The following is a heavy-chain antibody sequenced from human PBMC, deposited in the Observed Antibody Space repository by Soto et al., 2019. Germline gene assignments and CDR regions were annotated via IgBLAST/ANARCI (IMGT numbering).Heavy chain of an antibody. CDR3: ARDEGDGSADYFYDS. D-gene: IGHD2-2*01. V-gene: IGHV3-30*03. J-gene: IGHJ4*02. CDR1: GFTFSSYG. Sequence: PGGSLSLSCAASGFTFSSYGMHWVRQAPGKGLEWVTVISYDGNDKYHADSVKGRFTISRDNSKNTLFLQMNSLRVEDTAIYYCARDEGDGSADYFYDSWGQGTLVTVSS. CDR2: ISYDGNDK.